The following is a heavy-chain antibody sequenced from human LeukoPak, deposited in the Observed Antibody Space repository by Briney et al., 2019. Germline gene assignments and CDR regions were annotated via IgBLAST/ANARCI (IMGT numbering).Heavy chain of an antibody. CDR1: GFTFSSYA. V-gene: IGHV3-23*01. CDR2: ISDSGDYT. CDR3: AKDTSIGKYCTNGVCSPFDY. J-gene: IGHJ4*02. Sequence: GGSLGLSCAGSGFTFSSYAMSWVRQAPGQGLEWVSVISDSGDYTSYADSVRGRFTISRDNSRNTLYLQMISLRPEDTAVYYCAKDTSIGKYCTNGVCSPFDYWGQGTLVTVSS. D-gene: IGHD2-8*01.